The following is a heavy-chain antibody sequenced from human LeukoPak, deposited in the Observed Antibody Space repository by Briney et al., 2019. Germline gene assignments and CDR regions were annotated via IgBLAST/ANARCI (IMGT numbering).Heavy chain of an antibody. J-gene: IGHJ6*03. D-gene: IGHD3-9*01. CDR1: GGTFSSYG. CDR3: ARAPVHPDWYYYYMDV. Sequence: SVKVSCKASGGTFSSYGISWVRQAPGQGLEWMGGIIPIFGTANYAQKFQGRVTITTDESTSTAYMELSSLRSEDTAVYYCARAPVHPDWYYYYMDVWGKGTTVTVSS. V-gene: IGHV1-69*05. CDR2: IIPIFGTA.